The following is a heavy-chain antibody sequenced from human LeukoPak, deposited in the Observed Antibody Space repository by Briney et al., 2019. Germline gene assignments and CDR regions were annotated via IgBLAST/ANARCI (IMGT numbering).Heavy chain of an antibody. CDR1: GFTFSSYG. V-gene: IGHV3-30*02. D-gene: IGHD4-17*01. CDR2: IRYDGSNK. J-gene: IGHJ5*02. CDR3: AKGRTVTTVVWFDP. Sequence: GGSLRLSCAASGFTFSSYGMHWVRQAPGKGLEWVAFIRYDGSNKYYADSVKGRFTISRDNSKNTLYLQMNSLRAEDTAVYYCAKGRTVTTVVWFDPWGQGTLVTVSS.